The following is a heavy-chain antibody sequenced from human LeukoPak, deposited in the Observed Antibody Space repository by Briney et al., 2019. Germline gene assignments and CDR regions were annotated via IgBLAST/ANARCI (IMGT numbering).Heavy chain of an antibody. V-gene: IGHV3-30*03. J-gene: IGHJ5*02. CDR3: VREWFGELS. CDR2: ISYDGSNK. CDR1: GFTFSSYG. Sequence: PGRSLRLSCAASGFTFSSYGMHWVRQAPGKGLEWVAVISYDGSNKYYADSVKGRFTISRDNSKNTLYLQMNGLRAEDTAVYYCVREWFGELSWGQGTLVTVSS. D-gene: IGHD3-10*01.